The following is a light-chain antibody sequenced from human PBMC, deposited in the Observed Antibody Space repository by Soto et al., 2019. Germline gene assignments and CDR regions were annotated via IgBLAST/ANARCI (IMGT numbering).Light chain of an antibody. CDR2: GAS. CDR3: QQYAGQPTT. V-gene: IGKV1-39*01. CDR1: QSISSY. J-gene: IGKJ5*01. Sequence: DIQMTQSPSSLSASVPPRVTITCRASQSISSYLAWYQQKPGKAPKLIVYGASTRPTGIPARFSGGGSGTDFTLTISRLEPEDFAVYFCQQYAGQPTTFGQGTRLEIK.